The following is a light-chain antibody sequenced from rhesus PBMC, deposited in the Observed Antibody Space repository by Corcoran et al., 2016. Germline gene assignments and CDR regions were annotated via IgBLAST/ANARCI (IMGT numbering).Light chain of an antibody. J-gene: IGKJ1*01. CDR2: YAT. CDR1: QGISSY. CDR3: QQYNTLPRT. Sequence: DNQMTQSPSSLSASVGDRVTITCRASQGISSYLNWYQQKPGKAPKLLIYYATRLESGVPSRFSGSGSGTEFTLTISSLQPEDFATYFCQQYNTLPRTFGQGTKVEVK. V-gene: IGKV1-32*05.